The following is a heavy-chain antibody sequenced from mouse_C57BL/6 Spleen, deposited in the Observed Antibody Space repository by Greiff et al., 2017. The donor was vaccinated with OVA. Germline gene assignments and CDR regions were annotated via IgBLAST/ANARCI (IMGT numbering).Heavy chain of an antibody. D-gene: IGHD2-4*01. CDR1: GYTFTDYN. Sequence: VQLQQSGPELVKPGASVKMSCKASGYTFTDYNMHWVKQSHGKSLEWIGYINPNNGGTSYNQKFKGKATLTVNKSSSTAYMELRSLTSEDSAVYYCARGALYYDYDDGGFADWGQGTLVTVSA. V-gene: IGHV1-22*01. CDR3: ARGALYYDYDDGGFAD. CDR2: INPNNGGT. J-gene: IGHJ3*01.